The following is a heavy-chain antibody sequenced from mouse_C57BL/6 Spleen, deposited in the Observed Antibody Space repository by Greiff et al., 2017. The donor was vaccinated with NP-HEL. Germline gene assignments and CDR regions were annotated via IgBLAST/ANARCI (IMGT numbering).Heavy chain of an antibody. V-gene: IGHV10-3*01. CDR2: IRSKSSNYAT. CDR3: VRDYYGSSYHAMDY. D-gene: IGHD1-1*01. Sequence: VQRVESGGGLVQPKGSLKLSCAASGFTFNTYAMHWVRQAPGKGLEWVARIRSKSSNYATYYADSVKDRFTISREDSQSMLYLQMNNLKTEDTAMYYCVRDYYGSSYHAMDYWGQGTSVTVSS. J-gene: IGHJ4*01. CDR1: GFTFNTYA.